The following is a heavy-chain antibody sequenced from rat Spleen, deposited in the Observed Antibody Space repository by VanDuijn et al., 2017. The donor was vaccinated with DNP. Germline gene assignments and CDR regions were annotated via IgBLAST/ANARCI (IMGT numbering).Heavy chain of an antibody. CDR2: IFYDGART. CDR3: ATLAAPFDY. V-gene: IGHV5S10*01. Sequence: EVQLEESGGGLVQPGGSLKVSCEASGFTFSDYNVAWVRQAPKKGLEWVATIFYDGARTYYRDSVKGRFIISRDNAKSTLYLQMNSLRSEDMATYYCATLAAPFDYWGQGVMVTVSS. D-gene: IGHD1-2*01. CDR1: GFTFSDYN. J-gene: IGHJ2*01.